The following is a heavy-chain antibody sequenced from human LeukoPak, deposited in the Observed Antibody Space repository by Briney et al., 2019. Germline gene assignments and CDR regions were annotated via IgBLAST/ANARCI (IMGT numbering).Heavy chain of an antibody. Sequence: PSETLSLTCTVSGGSISSSSYYWGWIRQPPGKGLEWIGSIYYSGSTYYNPSLKGRVTISVDTSKNQFSLKLSSVTAADTAVYYCARVLVPAANYYYYYMDVWGKGTTVTVSS. J-gene: IGHJ6*03. CDR2: IYYSGST. V-gene: IGHV4-39*01. CDR3: ARVLVPAANYYYYYMDV. D-gene: IGHD2-2*01. CDR1: GGSISSSSYY.